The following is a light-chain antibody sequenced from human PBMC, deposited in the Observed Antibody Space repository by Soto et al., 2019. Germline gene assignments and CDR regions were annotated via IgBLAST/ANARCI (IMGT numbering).Light chain of an antibody. J-gene: IGKJ2*01. CDR2: DAS. CDR3: QQRSNWPKT. CDR1: QSVSSS. V-gene: IGKV3-11*01. Sequence: EIVLTQSPATLSLSPGERATLSCRASQSVSSSLSWFQQKPGQAPRLLIYDASNRATGIPVRFSGSGSGTDFTITISSLEPEDFAVYYCQQRSNWPKTFGQRTKLEIK.